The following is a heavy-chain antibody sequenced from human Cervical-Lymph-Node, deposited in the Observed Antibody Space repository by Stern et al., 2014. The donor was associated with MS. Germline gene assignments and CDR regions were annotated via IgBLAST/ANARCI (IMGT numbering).Heavy chain of an antibody. J-gene: IGHJ6*02. D-gene: IGHD3-3*01. V-gene: IGHV4-4*02. CDR2: IYHSGST. Sequence: QLQLQESGPGLVTPSGTLSLTCAVSGGSISSSNWWSWVRQSPGKGLEWIGDIYHSGSTNYNPSLQSRVTISIDKSMNHFSLKLSSVPAADTAMYYCAKSGEVPRFLEWLPPRYGLDVWGQGTTVTVSS. CDR1: GGSISSSNW. CDR3: AKSGEVPRFLEWLPPRYGLDV.